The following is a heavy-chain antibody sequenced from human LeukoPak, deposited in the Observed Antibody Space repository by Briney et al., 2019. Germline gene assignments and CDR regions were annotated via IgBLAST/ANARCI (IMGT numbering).Heavy chain of an antibody. J-gene: IGHJ5*02. D-gene: IGHD5-12*01. CDR2: VNPNSGGT. CDR3: ARTPWQRNWFDP. CDR1: GYTFTGYY. Sequence: ASVKVSCKASGYTFTGYYMHWVRQAPGQGLEWMGWVNPNSGGTNYAQKFQGRVTMTRDTSISTAYMELSRLRSDDTAVYYCARTPWQRNWFDPWGQGTLVTVSS. V-gene: IGHV1-2*02.